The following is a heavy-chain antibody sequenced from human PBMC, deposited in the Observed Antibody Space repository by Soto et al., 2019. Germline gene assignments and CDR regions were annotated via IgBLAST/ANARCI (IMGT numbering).Heavy chain of an antibody. CDR1: GGSISSSSYY. D-gene: IGHD1-26*01. V-gene: IGHV4-39*01. Sequence: SETLSLTCTVSGGSISSSSYYWGWIRQPPGKGLEWIGSIYYSGSTYYNPSLKSRVTISVDTSKNQFSLKLSSVTAADTAVYYCARHGDSGSEYYFDYWGQGTLVTVSS. CDR2: IYYSGST. CDR3: ARHGDSGSEYYFDY. J-gene: IGHJ4*02.